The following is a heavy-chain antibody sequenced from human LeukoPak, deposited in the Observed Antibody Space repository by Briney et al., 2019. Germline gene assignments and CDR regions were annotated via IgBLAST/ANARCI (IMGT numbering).Heavy chain of an antibody. V-gene: IGHV3-48*04. D-gene: IGHD2-15*01. CDR3: ARDIRVLCSGGSCYPTRKDY. CDR1: GFTFSSYA. CDR2: ISSSGSTI. J-gene: IGHJ4*02. Sequence: GGSLRLSCAASGFTFSSYAMSWVRQAPGKGLEWVSYISSSGSTIYYADSVKGRFTISRDNAKNSLYLQMNSLRAEDTAVYYCARDIRVLCSGGSCYPTRKDYWGQGTLVTVSS.